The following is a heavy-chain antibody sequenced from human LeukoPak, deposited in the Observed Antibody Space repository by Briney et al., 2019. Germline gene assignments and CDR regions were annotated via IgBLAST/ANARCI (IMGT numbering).Heavy chain of an antibody. CDR2: ITTDETT. CDR3: TKDWFATTDY. V-gene: IGHV3-74*01. D-gene: IGHD1/OR15-1a*01. Sequence: QPGGSLRLSCAASGFPFSVSWMHWFRQVPGKGLMWVSRITTDETTTYADSVRGRFPISRDNAKNTVYLQMNSLRVEDTAAYYCTKDWFATTDYWGQGILVTVSS. J-gene: IGHJ4*02. CDR1: GFPFSVSW.